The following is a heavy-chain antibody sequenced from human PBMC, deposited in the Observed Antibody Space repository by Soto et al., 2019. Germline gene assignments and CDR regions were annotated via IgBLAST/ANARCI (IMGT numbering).Heavy chain of an antibody. CDR2: IIPIFGTA. V-gene: IGHV1-69*13. CDR3: ARGGEGGYYYGWFDP. J-gene: IGHJ5*02. CDR1: GGTFSSYA. D-gene: IGHD3-22*01. Sequence: SVKVSCKASGGTFSSYAISWVRQAPGQGLEWMGGIIPIFGTANYAQKFQGRVTITADESTSTAYMELSSLRSEDTAVYYCARGGEGGYYYGWFDPWGQGSMVTVSS.